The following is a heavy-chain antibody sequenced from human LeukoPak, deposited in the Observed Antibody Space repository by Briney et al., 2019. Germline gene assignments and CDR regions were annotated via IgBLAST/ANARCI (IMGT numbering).Heavy chain of an antibody. D-gene: IGHD6-13*01. V-gene: IGHV4-39*07. CDR2: VYYSGST. Sequence: PSETLSLTCTVSGGSISSSSYYWGWIRQPPGKGLEWIGSVYYSGSTYYNPSLKSRVTISVDTSKNQFSLKLSSVTAADTAVYYCARGRLAAAGKSTRYYFDYWGQGTLVTVSS. J-gene: IGHJ4*02. CDR1: GGSISSSSYY. CDR3: ARGRLAAAGKSTRYYFDY.